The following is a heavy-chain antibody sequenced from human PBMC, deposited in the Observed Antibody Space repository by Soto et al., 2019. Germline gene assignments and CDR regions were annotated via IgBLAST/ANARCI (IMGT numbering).Heavy chain of an antibody. D-gene: IGHD3-22*01. J-gene: IGHJ4*02. CDR2: IYSGGST. CDR3: ARYYDSSGYYYAFDY. Sequence: GXLRLSCAPSGFTVSSNYMSWVRQSPGKGLEWVSVIYSGGSTYYADSVKGRFTISRDNSKNTLYLQMNSLRAEDTAVYYCARYYDSSGYYYAFDYWGQGTLVTVSS. V-gene: IGHV3-53*01. CDR1: GFTVSSNY.